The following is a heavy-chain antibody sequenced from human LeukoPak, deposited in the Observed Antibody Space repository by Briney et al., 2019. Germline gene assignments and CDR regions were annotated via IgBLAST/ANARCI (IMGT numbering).Heavy chain of an antibody. CDR1: GGSISSYY. V-gene: IGHV4-59*08. CDR2: IYYSGST. CDR3: ARGTRWSRFDY. J-gene: IGHJ4*02. D-gene: IGHD4-23*01. Sequence: SETLSLTCTVSGGSISSYYWSWIRQPPGKGLEWIGYIYYSGSTNYNPSLKSRVTISVDTSKNQFSLKLSSVTAADTAVYYCARGTRWSRFDYWGQGTLVTVSS.